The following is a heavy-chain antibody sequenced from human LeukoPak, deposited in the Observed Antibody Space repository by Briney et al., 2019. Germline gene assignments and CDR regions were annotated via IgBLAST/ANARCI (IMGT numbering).Heavy chain of an antibody. CDR3: ARDLRLVRGSSFDY. CDR1: GFTFSSYA. CDR2: ISGSGSTT. J-gene: IGHJ4*02. Sequence: PGGSLRLSCAASGFTFSSYAMSWVRQAPGKGLEWVSDISGSGSTTYYADSVKGRFTISRDNAKNSLYLQMNSLRVDDTAVYYCARDLRLVRGSSFDYWGQGSLVTVSS. D-gene: IGHD3-10*01. V-gene: IGHV3-23*01.